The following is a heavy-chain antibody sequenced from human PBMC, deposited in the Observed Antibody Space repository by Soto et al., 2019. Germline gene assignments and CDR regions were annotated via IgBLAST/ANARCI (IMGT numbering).Heavy chain of an antibody. J-gene: IGHJ4*02. CDR1: GFTFSSYA. V-gene: IGHV3-30-3*01. CDR3: ATTGGGILYYFDY. Sequence: QVQLVESGGGVVQPGRSLRLSCAASGFTFSSYAMHWVRQAPGKGLEWVAVISYDGGNKYYADSVKGRFTISRDNSKNTLYLQMNCLRIEDTAVYYCATTGGGILYYFDYWGQGTLVTVSS. D-gene: IGHD2-15*01. CDR2: ISYDGGNK.